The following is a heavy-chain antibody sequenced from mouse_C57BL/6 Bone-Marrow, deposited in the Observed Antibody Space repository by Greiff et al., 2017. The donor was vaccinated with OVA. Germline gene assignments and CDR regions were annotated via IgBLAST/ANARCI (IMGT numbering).Heavy chain of an antibody. Sequence: VQLQQSGAELVRPGASVKLSCTASGFNIKDDYMHWVKQRPEQGLEWIGWIDPENGDTEYASKFQGKATITADTSSNTAYLQLSSLTSEDTAVYYCTTAVLWPHFAYWGQGTLVTVSA. J-gene: IGHJ3*01. CDR3: TTAVLWPHFAY. CDR2: IDPENGDT. CDR1: GFNIKDDY. V-gene: IGHV14-4*01. D-gene: IGHD1-1*02.